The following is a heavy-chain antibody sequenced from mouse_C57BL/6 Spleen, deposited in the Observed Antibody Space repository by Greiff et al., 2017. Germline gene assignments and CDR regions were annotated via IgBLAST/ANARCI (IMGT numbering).Heavy chain of an antibody. CDR2: ISDGGSYT. CDR3: ARDFGNSPFGY. V-gene: IGHV5-4*01. Sequence: EVHLVESGGGLVKPGGSLKLSCAASGFTFSSYAMSWVRQTPEKRLEWVATISDGGSYTYYPDNVKGRFTISRDNAKNNLYLQMSHLKSEDTAMYYCARDFGNSPFGYWGQGTLVTVSA. CDR1: GFTFSSYA. J-gene: IGHJ3*02. D-gene: IGHD2-1*01.